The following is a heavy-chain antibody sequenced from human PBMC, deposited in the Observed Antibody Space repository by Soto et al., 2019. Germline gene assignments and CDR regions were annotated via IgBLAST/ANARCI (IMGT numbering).Heavy chain of an antibody. CDR1: GGSISSYY. J-gene: IGHJ4*02. Sequence: PSETLSLTCTVSGGSISSYYWNWIRQPAGKGLKWIGRIYTSGSTNYNPSLKSRITMSLDTSKNQFSLKLSSVTAADTAVYYCASSRNYAQDRFDYWGQGTLVTVSS. V-gene: IGHV4-4*07. D-gene: IGHD3-16*01. CDR2: IYTSGST. CDR3: ASSRNYAQDRFDY.